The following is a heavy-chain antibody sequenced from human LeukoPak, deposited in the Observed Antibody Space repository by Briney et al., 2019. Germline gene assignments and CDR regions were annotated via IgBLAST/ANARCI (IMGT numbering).Heavy chain of an antibody. CDR3: ARSCEVSSSSWYRFDP. CDR1: GFTFSSYS. Sequence: GRSLRLSCAADGFTFSSYSMDWVRQAPGKGLEWVAVISYDGSNKYYADSVKGQFTISRDNSKNTLYLQMNSIRAEDTAVYYCARSCEVSSSSWYRFDPWGQGTLVTVSS. J-gene: IGHJ5*02. D-gene: IGHD6-13*01. CDR2: ISYDGSNK. V-gene: IGHV3-30*19.